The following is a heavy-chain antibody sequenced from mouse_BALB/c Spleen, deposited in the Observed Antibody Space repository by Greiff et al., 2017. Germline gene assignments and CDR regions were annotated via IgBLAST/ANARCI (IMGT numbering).Heavy chain of an antibody. CDR2: ISSGGSYT. CDR1: GFTFSSYT. J-gene: IGHJ4*01. CDR3: TREDGYGHYYAMDY. V-gene: IGHV5-6-4*01. Sequence: EVQGVESGGGLVKPGGSLKLSCAASGFTFSSYTMSWVRQTPEKRLEWVATISSGGSYTYYPDSVKGRFTISRDNAKNTLYLQMSSLKSEDTAMYYCTREDGYGHYYAMDYWGQGTSVTVSS. D-gene: IGHD2-2*01.